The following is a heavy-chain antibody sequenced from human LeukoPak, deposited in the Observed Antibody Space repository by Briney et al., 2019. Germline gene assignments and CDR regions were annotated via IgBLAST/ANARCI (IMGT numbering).Heavy chain of an antibody. Sequence: PSETLSLTCTVSGGSISSYYWSWIRQPPGKGLEWIGYIYYSGSANYNPSLKSRVTISVDTSKNQFSLKLSSVTAADTAVYYCARQAMVRGVIIIDYWGQGTLVTVSS. CDR3: ARQAMVRGVIIIDY. J-gene: IGHJ4*02. D-gene: IGHD3-10*01. V-gene: IGHV4-59*01. CDR2: IYYSGSA. CDR1: GGSISSYY.